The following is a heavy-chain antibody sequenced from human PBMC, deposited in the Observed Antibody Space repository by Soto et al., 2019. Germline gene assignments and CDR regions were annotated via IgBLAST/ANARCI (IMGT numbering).Heavy chain of an antibody. J-gene: IGHJ5*02. CDR2: IYSGGST. CDR3: ARAPTYYDFWSGYYSGVDWFDP. Sequence: GGSLRLSCAASGFTVSSNYMSWVRQAPGKGLEWVSVIYSGGSTYYADSVKGRFTISRDNSKNTLYLQMNSLRAEDTAVYYCARAPTYYDFWSGYYSGVDWFDPWGQGTLVTVSS. V-gene: IGHV3-53*01. D-gene: IGHD3-3*01. CDR1: GFTVSSNY.